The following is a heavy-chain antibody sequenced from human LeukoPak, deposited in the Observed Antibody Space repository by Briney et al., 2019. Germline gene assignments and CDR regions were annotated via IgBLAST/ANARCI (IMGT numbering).Heavy chain of an antibody. CDR3: ARTAMGHNWFDP. J-gene: IGHJ5*02. D-gene: IGHD5-18*01. CDR1: GGSISSYY. V-gene: IGHV4-59*12. Sequence: SETLSLTCTVSGGSISSYYWSWIRQPPGKGLEWIGYIYYSGSTNYNPSLKSRVTISVDTSNNQFSLKLTSVTAADTAVYYCARTAMGHNWFDPWGQGTLVTVSS. CDR2: IYYSGST.